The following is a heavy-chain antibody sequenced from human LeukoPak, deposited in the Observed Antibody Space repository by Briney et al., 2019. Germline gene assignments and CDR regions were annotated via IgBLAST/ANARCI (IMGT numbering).Heavy chain of an antibody. CDR2: IYTSGST. CDR3: ARYLYYDSSRYYPPAKNAFDI. D-gene: IGHD3-22*01. Sequence: PSVTLSLMCAVCGDFISRYYWSWMRQPAGKGLEWIVRIYTSGSTNYNPSLKSRVTMSVDTSKNQFSLKLSSVTAADTAVYYCARYLYYDSSRYYPPAKNAFDIWGQGTMVTVSS. J-gene: IGHJ3*02. CDR1: GDFISRYY. V-gene: IGHV4-59*10.